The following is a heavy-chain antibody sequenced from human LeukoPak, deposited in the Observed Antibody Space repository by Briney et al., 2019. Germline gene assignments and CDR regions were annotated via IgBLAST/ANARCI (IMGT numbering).Heavy chain of an antibody. V-gene: IGHV1-3*01. CDR1: GYTFTSYA. J-gene: IGHJ5*02. D-gene: IGHD3-10*01. CDR3: ARDRAPITMVRGVINWFDP. CDR2: INACNGNT. Sequence: ASVKVSCKASGYTFTSYAMHWVRQAPGQRLEWMGWINACNGNTKYSQKFQGRVTITRDTSASTAYMELSSLRSEDTAVYYCARDRAPITMVRGVINWFDPWGQGTLVTVSS.